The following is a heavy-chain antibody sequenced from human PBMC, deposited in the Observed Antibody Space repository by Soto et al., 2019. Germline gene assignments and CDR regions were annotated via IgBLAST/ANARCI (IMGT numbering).Heavy chain of an antibody. CDR2: ISSNGGST. D-gene: IGHD2-15*01. V-gene: IGHV3-64*01. CDR1: GFTFSSYA. Sequence: EVQLVESGGGLVQPGGSLRLSCAASGFTFSSYAMHWVRQAPGKGLEYVSAISSNGGSTYYANSVKGRFTISRDNSKNTLYRQMGSLRAEDMAVYYCARTNLGGCSGGSCYSGWFDPWGQGTLVTVSS. J-gene: IGHJ5*02. CDR3: ARTNLGGCSGGSCYSGWFDP.